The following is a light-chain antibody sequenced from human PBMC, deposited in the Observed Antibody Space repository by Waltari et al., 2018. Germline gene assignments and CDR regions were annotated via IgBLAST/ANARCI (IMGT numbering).Light chain of an antibody. V-gene: IGKV3-15*01. CDR3: QQFYDWPPYT. J-gene: IGKJ2*01. CDR1: QSIGRN. Sequence: ETLMTQSPATLSVSPGERATLSCRASQSIGRNLAWYQQKPGQAPKLLIYGASTRAAGVPIRFSGSGSGTEFTLTINSLQSEDFAVYYCQQFYDWPPYTFGQGTKLELK. CDR2: GAS.